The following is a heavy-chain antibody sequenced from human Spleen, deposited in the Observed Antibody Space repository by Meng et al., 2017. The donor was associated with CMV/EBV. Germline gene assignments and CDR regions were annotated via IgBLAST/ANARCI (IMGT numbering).Heavy chain of an antibody. J-gene: IGHJ4*02. CDR1: GFMFNSYY. Sequence: GESLKISCKTSGFMFNSYYIHWVRQAPGQGLEWVGLINLSDGTIHYAQNFQGRVTMTIDTPTGTVYMDLSSLRSDDTAVYFCARELGRTSFFDYWGQGTLVTVSS. CDR2: INLSDGTI. D-gene: IGHD6-6*01. CDR3: ARELGRTSFFDY. V-gene: IGHV1-46*02.